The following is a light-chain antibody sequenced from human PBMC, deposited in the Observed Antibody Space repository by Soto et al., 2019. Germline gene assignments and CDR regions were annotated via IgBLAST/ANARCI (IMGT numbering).Light chain of an antibody. CDR3: AAWDDRLSGYV. J-gene: IGLJ1*01. Sequence: QSVLTQPPSASGTPGQRVTLSCSGSGSNIGSNSVSWYQQLPGTSPPLLIYTNNQRPSGVPDRFSGSKSGTSASLAISGLRSEDEADYYCAAWDDRLSGYVFGTGTKVTVL. CDR1: GSNIGSNS. CDR2: TNN. V-gene: IGLV1-47*02.